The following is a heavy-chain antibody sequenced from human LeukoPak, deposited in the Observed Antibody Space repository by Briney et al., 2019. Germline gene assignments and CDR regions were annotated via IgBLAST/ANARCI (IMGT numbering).Heavy chain of an antibody. V-gene: IGHV1-69*13. D-gene: IGHD3-22*01. J-gene: IGHJ4*02. CDR2: IIPIFGTA. Sequence: GASVKVSCKASGGTFSSYAISWVRQAPGQGLEWMGGIIPIFGTANYARKFQGRVTITADESTSTAYMELGSLRSEDTAVYYCASISSGDSSGHNYWGQGTLVTVSS. CDR1: GGTFSSYA. CDR3: ASISSGDSSGHNY.